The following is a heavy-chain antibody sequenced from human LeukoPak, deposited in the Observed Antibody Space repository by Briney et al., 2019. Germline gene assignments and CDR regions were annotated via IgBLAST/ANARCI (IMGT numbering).Heavy chain of an antibody. V-gene: IGHV3-23*01. Sequence: SGGSLRLSCAASAFTFSSYTMSRARQAPGKGLEWVSAISENGGSTYYADTVKGRSTISRDNSKNTLYLQMNGLRNEDTAVYYCAKLKAGADYWGQGTLVTVSS. CDR1: AFTFSSYT. CDR3: AKLKAGADY. D-gene: IGHD3-10*01. J-gene: IGHJ4*02. CDR2: ISENGGST.